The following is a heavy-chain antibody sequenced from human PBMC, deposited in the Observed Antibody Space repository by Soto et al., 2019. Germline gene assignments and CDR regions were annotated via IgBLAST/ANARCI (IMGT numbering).Heavy chain of an antibody. CDR1: GFTFNTYG. J-gene: IGHJ6*02. CDR3: ARSDCTGAYCYSWPFNYGVDV. Sequence: QVQLVESGGGGVQPGGSLRLSCTTSGFTFNTYGMHWVRQAPGKGLEWVAIIWYDGSNKYYADSVKGRFTISRDNSKHTLYLQMNSLRAEDTALYYCARSDCTGAYCYSWPFNYGVDVWGQGTTVTVSS. V-gene: IGHV3-33*08. D-gene: IGHD2-21*02. CDR2: IWYDGSNK.